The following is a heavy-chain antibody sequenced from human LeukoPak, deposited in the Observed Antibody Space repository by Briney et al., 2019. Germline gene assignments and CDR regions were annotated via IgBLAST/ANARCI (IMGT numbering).Heavy chain of an antibody. D-gene: IGHD3-10*01. CDR2: FDPEDGET. V-gene: IGHV1-24*01. Sequence: ASVKVSCKASGYTFTSYGISWVRQAPGQGLEWMGGFDPEDGETIYAQKFQGRVTMTEDTSTDTAYMELSSLRSEDTAVYYCAATPPYGSGSYYLAYWGQGTLVTVSS. CDR3: AATPPYGSGSYYLAY. CDR1: GYTFTSYG. J-gene: IGHJ4*02.